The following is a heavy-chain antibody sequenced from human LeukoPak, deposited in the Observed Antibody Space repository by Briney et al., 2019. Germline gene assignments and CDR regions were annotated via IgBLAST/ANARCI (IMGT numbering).Heavy chain of an antibody. V-gene: IGHV4-38-2*02. Sequence: SETLSLTCTVSGYSISSGYYWGWIRQPPGKGLEWIGYIYYSGSTNYNPSLKSRVTISVDTSKNQFSLKLSSVTAADTAVYYCARHRISFTMVRGVLMENPAWFDPWGQGTLVTVSS. CDR1: GYSISSGYY. J-gene: IGHJ5*02. CDR2: IYYSGST. CDR3: ARHRISFTMVRGVLMENPAWFDP. D-gene: IGHD3-10*01.